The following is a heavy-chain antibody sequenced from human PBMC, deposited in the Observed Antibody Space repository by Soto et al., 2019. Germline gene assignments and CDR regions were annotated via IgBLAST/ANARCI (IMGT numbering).Heavy chain of an antibody. CDR3: AKVAGYCSGTSCQSAFDI. J-gene: IGHJ3*02. D-gene: IGHD2-2*01. CDR2: IVGSGGST. CDR1: GFTFSSFV. V-gene: IGHV3-23*01. Sequence: GSMSLSCAASGFTFSSFVMSWVRQAPGRGLEWVSLIVGSGGSTHYADSVKGRFTISRDNSKNTLYLQMNSLRAEDTAVYYCAKVAGYCSGTSCQSAFDIWGRGTMVTVSS.